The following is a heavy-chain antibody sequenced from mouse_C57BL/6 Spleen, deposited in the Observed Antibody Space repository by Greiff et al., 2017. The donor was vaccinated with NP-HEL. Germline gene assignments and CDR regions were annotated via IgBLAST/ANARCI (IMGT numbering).Heavy chain of an antibody. CDR3: ARAPNYYGSSYCYFDY. V-gene: IGHV5-6*01. Sequence: EVQLVESGGDLVKPGGSLKLSCAASGFTFSSYGMSWVRQTPDKRLEWVATISSGGSYTYYPDSVKGRFTISRDNAKNTLYLQMSSLKSEDTAMYYCARAPNYYGSSYCYFDYWGQGTTLTVSS. D-gene: IGHD1-1*01. CDR2: ISSGGSYT. J-gene: IGHJ2*01. CDR1: GFTFSSYG.